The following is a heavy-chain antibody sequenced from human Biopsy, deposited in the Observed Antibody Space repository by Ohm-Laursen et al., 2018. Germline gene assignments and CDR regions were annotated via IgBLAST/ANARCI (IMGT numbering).Heavy chain of an antibody. D-gene: IGHD3-10*01. CDR1: GYTFTSYE. J-gene: IGHJ5*02. CDR2: MNPDSGNT. V-gene: IGHV1-8*01. Sequence: SVKVSCKASGYTFTSYEINWVRQATGQGLEWMGWMNPDSGNTGYAQNFQGGVTMTRNTSISTAYLELSSLKSEDTAVYFCARADPPLFYYGSGSSNWFDPWGQGTQVIVSS. CDR3: ARADPPLFYYGSGSSNWFDP.